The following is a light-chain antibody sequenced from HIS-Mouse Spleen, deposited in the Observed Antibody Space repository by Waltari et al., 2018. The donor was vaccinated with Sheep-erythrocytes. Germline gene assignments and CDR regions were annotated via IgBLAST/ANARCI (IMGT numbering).Light chain of an antibody. J-gene: IGLJ2*01. CDR1: SSDVGGYNY. V-gene: IGLV2-11*01. Sequence: QSALTQPRSVSGSPGQSVTISCTGTSSDVGGYNYVSWYQQHPGKAPKLMIYDVSKRPSGVTDRFSGSKPGNTASLTISGLQAEDEADYYCCSYAGSSTLVFGGGTKLTVL. CDR3: CSYAGSSTLV. CDR2: DVS.